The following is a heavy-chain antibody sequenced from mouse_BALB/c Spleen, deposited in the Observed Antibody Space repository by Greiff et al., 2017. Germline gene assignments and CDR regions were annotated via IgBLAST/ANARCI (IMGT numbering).Heavy chain of an antibody. D-gene: IGHD2-1*01. CDR1: GYSITSDYA. CDR2: ISYSGST. Sequence: EVQLQQSGPGLVKPSQSLSLTCTVTGYSITSDYAWNWIRQFPGNKLEWMGYISYSGSTSYNPSLKSRISITRDTSKNQFFLQLNSVTTEDTATYYCAYYGNSWFAYWGQGTLVTVSA. J-gene: IGHJ3*01. CDR3: AYYGNSWFAY. V-gene: IGHV3-2*02.